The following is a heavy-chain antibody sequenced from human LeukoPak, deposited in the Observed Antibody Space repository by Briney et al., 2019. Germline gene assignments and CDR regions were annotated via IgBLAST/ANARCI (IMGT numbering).Heavy chain of an antibody. Sequence: GGSLRLSCAASGFPFSTFWMHWVRQAPGKGLVWVSLINPDGSGTNYADSVEGRFTISRDNAKNSLYLQMNSLRAEDTALYYCARGALGSYSLFDYWGQGTLVTVSS. CDR1: GFPFSTFW. CDR2: INPDGSGT. D-gene: IGHD1-26*01. CDR3: ARGALGSYSLFDY. J-gene: IGHJ4*02. V-gene: IGHV3-74*01.